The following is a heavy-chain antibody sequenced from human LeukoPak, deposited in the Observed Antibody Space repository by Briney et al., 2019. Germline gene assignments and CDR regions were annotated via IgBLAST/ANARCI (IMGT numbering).Heavy chain of an antibody. J-gene: IGHJ5*02. CDR2: ISHSGTT. Sequence: SETLSLTCSVSGDSLSRDDYYWGWIRQPPGKVLEWIASISHSGTTFYNPSLKSRVTMSPDTSEDQFSLRLSSVTAADTATYYCATMGRIRYGAAVNHWGQGTLVTVSS. CDR3: ATMGRIRYGAAVNH. V-gene: IGHV4-38-2*01. CDR1: GDSLSRDDYY. D-gene: IGHD3-16*02.